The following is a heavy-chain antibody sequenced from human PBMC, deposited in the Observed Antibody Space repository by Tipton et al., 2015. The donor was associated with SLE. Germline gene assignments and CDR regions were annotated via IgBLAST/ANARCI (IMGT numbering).Heavy chain of an antibody. D-gene: IGHD6-13*01. CDR2: IWYDGNCR. Sequence: SLRLSCVASGFNFGSNGMHWVRQAPGRGLEWVSVIWYDGNCRFYVDSVKGRFTISRDNSKRTLYLQMDSLRPEDTAMYFCTKDHVAGHDAFDIWGRGTMVTVSS. V-gene: IGHV3-30*18. CDR1: GFNFGSNG. CDR3: TKDHVAGHDAFDI. J-gene: IGHJ3*02.